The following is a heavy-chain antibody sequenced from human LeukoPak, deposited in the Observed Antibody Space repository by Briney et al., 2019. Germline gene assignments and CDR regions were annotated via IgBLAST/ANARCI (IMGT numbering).Heavy chain of an antibody. V-gene: IGHV4-59*02. CDR3: ARGSGWYPH. J-gene: IGHJ1*01. D-gene: IGHD6-19*01. CDR1: GGSVGSNY. CDR2: ISYSGDT. Sequence: SETLSLTCSVSGGSVGSNYWSWVPQPPGKGLEWIGYISYSGDTKYNPSLKSRLSMSVDTSKNQCSLMLTSVTAAVTAVYYCARGSGWYPHWGQGTLVTVSS.